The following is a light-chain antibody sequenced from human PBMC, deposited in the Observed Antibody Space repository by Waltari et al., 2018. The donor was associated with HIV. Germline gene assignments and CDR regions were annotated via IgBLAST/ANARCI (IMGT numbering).Light chain of an antibody. J-gene: IGLJ2*01. CDR3: CAYAGSTTYVI. CDR1: SSDVGGYNL. Sequence: QSALTQPASVSGSPGQSITISCTGTSSDVGGYNLVSWYQQHPGNAPQLMIYEVSKRPSGVSNRFSCSKSGNTSSLTISGLQAEDEADYYCCAYAGSTTYVIFGGGTKLTVL. V-gene: IGLV2-23*02. CDR2: EVS.